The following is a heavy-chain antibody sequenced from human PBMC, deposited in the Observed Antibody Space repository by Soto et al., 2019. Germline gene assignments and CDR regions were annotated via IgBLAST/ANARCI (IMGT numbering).Heavy chain of an antibody. J-gene: IGHJ6*03. CDR1: GGSISSYY. V-gene: IGHV4-59*08. CDR3: ARQAVFYYYYYMDV. CDR2: IYYSGST. D-gene: IGHD3-10*01. Sequence: SETLSLTCTVSGGSISSYYWSWIRQPPGKGLEWIGYIYYSGSTNYNPSLKSRVTISVDTSKNQFSLKLSSVTAADTAVYYCARQAVFYYYYYMDVWGKGTTVTVS.